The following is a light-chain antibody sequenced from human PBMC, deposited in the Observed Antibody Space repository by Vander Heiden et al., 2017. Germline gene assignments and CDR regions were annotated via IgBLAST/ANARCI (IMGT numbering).Light chain of an antibody. J-gene: IGLJ3*02. CDR2: STN. V-gene: IGLV8-61*01. Sequence: PVVTQVPSFSVSPGGTVPLTCGLSSGSVPNSYCPRWYQPTPGQAPRTLIYSTNTRSSGVADRFSGSILGNKAALTITGAQADDESEYYCVLYMGSGSWVFGGGTKLTVL. CDR1: SGSVPNSYC. CDR3: VLYMGSGSWV.